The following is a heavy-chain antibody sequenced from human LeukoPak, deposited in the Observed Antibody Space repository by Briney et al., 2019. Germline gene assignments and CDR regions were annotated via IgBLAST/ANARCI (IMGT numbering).Heavy chain of an antibody. J-gene: IGHJ4*02. Sequence: PSETLSLTCTVSGGSISSYYWSWIRQPPGKGLEWIGYIYYSGSTNYNPSLKSRVTISVDTSKNQFSLKLSSVTAADTAVYYCARAFFGAKVARYYFDYWGQGTLVTVSS. D-gene: IGHD3-16*01. CDR1: GGSISSYY. CDR3: ARAFFGAKVARYYFDY. V-gene: IGHV4-59*01. CDR2: IYYSGST.